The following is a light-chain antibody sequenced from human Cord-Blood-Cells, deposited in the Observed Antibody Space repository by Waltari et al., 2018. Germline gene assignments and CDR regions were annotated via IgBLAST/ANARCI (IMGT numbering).Light chain of an antibody. J-gene: IGKJ1*01. CDR1: QSVSSN. V-gene: IGKV3-15*01. Sequence: EIVMTQSPATLSVSPGERATISCRASQSVSSNLAWYQQKPGQAPRLLIYGASTRATGIPARFSCSGSGTEFTLTISSLQSEDFAVYYCQQYNNWPPWTFGQGTKVEIK. CDR3: QQYNNWPPWT. CDR2: GAS.